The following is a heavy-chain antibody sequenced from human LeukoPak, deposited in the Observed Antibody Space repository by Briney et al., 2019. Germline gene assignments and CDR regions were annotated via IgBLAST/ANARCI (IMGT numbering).Heavy chain of an antibody. CDR2: IYYSGCT. J-gene: IGHJ4*02. CDR1: GDSISTYY. Sequence: SETLSLTCTVSGDSISTYYWSWIRQPPGKGLEWIGYIYYSGCTNYSPSLKSRVTMSVDTSKNQFSLNLSSVTAADTAVYYCARDSGTYRLFDHWGQGTLVTVSS. D-gene: IGHD1-26*01. CDR3: ARDSGTYRLFDH. V-gene: IGHV4-59*01.